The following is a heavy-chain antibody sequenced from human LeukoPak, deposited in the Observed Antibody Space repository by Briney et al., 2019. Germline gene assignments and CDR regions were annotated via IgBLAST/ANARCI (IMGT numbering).Heavy chain of an antibody. CDR2: ISRSGST. Sequence: SETLSLTCAVSDYSISSGYHWGWIRQPPEKGLEWIGSISRSGSTYYSPSLKGRVTMSVDSSKNEFSLNLSSVTAADTAVYYCARGYIGNSGRYYYYYMDVWGKGNTVTVSS. J-gene: IGHJ6*03. CDR3: ARGYIGNSGRYYYYYMDV. V-gene: IGHV4-38-2*01. D-gene: IGHD1-26*01. CDR1: DYSISSGYH.